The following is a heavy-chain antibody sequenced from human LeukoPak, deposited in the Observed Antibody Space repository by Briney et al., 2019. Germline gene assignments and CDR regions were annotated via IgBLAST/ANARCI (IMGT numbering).Heavy chain of an antibody. V-gene: IGHV3-21*01. J-gene: IGHJ4*02. CDR1: GFTFSSYS. D-gene: IGHD5-24*01. CDR2: ISSSSSYI. Sequence: GGSLRLSCAASGFTFSSYSMNWVRQAPGKGLEWVSSISSSSSYIYYADSVKGRFTISGDNAKNSLYLQMNSLRAEDTAVYYCARAGDGYNFDYWGQGTPVTVSS. CDR3: ARAGDGYNFDY.